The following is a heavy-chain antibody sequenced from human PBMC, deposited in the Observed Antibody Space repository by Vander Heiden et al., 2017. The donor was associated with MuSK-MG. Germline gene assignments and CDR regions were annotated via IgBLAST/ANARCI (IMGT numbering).Heavy chain of an antibody. Sequence: QVQLQESGPGLVKPSEALSLTCTVSGGSISSYYWSWIRQPPGKGLEWIGYIYYSGNTTYNPSLKRRVTISVDTSKNQFSLKLSSVTAADTAVYYCASVTTEYYYGSGSYRFDYWGQGTLVTVSS. J-gene: IGHJ4*02. CDR3: ASVTTEYYYGSGSYRFDY. V-gene: IGHV4-59*01. D-gene: IGHD3-10*01. CDR1: GGSISSYY. CDR2: IYYSGNT.